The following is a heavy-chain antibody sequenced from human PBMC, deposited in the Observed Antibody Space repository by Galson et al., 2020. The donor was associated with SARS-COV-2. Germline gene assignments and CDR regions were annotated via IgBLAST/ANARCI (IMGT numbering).Heavy chain of an antibody. V-gene: IGHV3-30*09. CDR3: ATERYSKSRGLEA. CDR1: GFTFSDNA. J-gene: IGHJ1*01. CDR2: ISDNGNKR. Sequence: LSLTCAASGFTFSDNAMHWDRQAPGKGLEWVAVISDNGNKRYYADSVKGRFAISRDNSGNTLFLHLNSLRPEDTGIYYCATERYSKSRGLEAWGQGTLVAVSS. D-gene: IGHD1-1*01.